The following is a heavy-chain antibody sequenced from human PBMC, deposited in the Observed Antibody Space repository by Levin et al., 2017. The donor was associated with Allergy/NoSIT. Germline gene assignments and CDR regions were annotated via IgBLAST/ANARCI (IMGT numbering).Heavy chain of an antibody. J-gene: IGHJ4*02. Sequence: SVKVSCKASGGTFSSYAISWVRQAPGQGLEWMGGIIPIFGTANYAQKFQGRVTITADKSTSTAYMELSSLRSEDTAVYYCARDRSGGDQYFDYWGQGTLVTVSS. CDR3: ARDRSGGDQYFDY. V-gene: IGHV1-69*06. D-gene: IGHD2-21*02. CDR2: IIPIFGTA. CDR1: GGTFSSYA.